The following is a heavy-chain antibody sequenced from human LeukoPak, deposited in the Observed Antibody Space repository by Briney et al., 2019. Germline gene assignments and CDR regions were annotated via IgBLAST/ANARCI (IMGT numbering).Heavy chain of an antibody. D-gene: IGHD6-19*01. CDR1: GYTFTEYG. CDR2: ISTYNGNT. V-gene: IGHV1-18*01. J-gene: IGHJ4*02. CDR3: ARVLGRQIAVAGDVY. Sequence: ASVKVSCKASGYTFTEYGVHWVRQAPGQGLEWMGWISTYNGNTHYVQNLQDRVAMTTDASTSTAFMELRSLRSDDTTVYYCARVLGRQIAVAGDVYWGQGTLVTVSS.